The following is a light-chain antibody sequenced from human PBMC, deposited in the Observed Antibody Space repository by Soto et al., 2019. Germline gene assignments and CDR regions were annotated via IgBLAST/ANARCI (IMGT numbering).Light chain of an antibody. Sequence: QSVLTQPPSVSAAPGQRVTISCSGSSSNIGNNYVSWYRHLPGTAPELLIYDTSKRPSGIPDRTSGSNSRTSAHLGITGLQTGDEDDYYGGTGESSLRVVVFGGGTKLTVL. J-gene: IGLJ2*01. V-gene: IGLV1-51*01. CDR3: GTGESSLRVVV. CDR1: SSNIGNNY. CDR2: DTS.